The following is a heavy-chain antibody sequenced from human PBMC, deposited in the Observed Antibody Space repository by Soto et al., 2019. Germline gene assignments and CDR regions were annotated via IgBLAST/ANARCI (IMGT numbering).Heavy chain of an antibody. V-gene: IGHV3-74*01. D-gene: IGHD2-21*02. J-gene: IGHJ4*02. CDR2: INSDGSST. CDR1: GFTFSSYW. Sequence: EVQLVESGGGLVQPGGSLRLSCAASGFTFSSYWMHWVRQAPGKGLVWVSRINSDGSSTSYADSVKGRFTISRDNAKNTLYLQMNSRRAEDTAVYYCARGWLYDRGVVTQYYFDYWGQGTLVTVSS. CDR3: ARGWLYDRGVVTQYYFDY.